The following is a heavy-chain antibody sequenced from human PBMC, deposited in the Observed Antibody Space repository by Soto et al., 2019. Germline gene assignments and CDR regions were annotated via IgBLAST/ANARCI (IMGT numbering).Heavy chain of an antibody. CDR3: ARDEGSSSWLDF. V-gene: IGHV3-48*01. D-gene: IGHD6-13*01. Sequence: GGSLRLSCVTSGFSFSSYSMNWVRQTPGKGVEWVSYITSSSGTIYYADSVKGRFTISRDNAKNSLYLQMNSLRAEDTAVYYCARDEGSSSWLDFWGQGTLVTVSS. J-gene: IGHJ4*02. CDR1: GFSFSSYS. CDR2: ITSSSGTI.